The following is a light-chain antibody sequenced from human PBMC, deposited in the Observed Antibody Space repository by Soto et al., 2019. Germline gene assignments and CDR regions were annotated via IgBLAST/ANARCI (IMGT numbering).Light chain of an antibody. CDR1: SSDVGGYNY. CDR2: EVS. V-gene: IGLV2-8*01. Sequence: QSALTQPPSASGSPGQSVTISCTGTSSDVGGYNYVSWYQQHPRKAPKLMIYEVSKRPSGVPDRFSGSKSGDTASLTVSGLQAEDEADYYCSSYAGSNTVLFGGGTKVTVL. J-gene: IGLJ2*01. CDR3: SSYAGSNTVL.